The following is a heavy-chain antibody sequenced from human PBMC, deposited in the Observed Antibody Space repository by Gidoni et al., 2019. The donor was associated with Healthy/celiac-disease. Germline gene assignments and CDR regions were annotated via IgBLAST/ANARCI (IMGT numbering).Heavy chain of an antibody. Sequence: QLQLQESGPGLVKPSETLSLTCTVSGGSISSSSYYWGWIRQPPGKGLEWIGSSYYSGSTYSNPSLKCRVTISVDTSKNQSSLKLSSVTAADTAVYYCARHEILVGVASLVDYWGQGTLVTVSS. CDR3: ARHEILVGVASLVDY. V-gene: IGHV4-39*01. D-gene: IGHD3-3*01. J-gene: IGHJ4*02. CDR1: GGSISSSSYY. CDR2: SYYSGST.